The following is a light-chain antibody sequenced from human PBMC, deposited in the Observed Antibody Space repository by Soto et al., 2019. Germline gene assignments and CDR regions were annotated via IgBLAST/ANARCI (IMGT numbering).Light chain of an antibody. Sequence: AIQMTQSPSSLSASVGDRVTITCRASQGIRNDLGWYQQKPGKAPKLLIYAASSLQSGVPSSFSGSGSGTDFPLTISSLQPEDFATYYCLQDYNYPLTFGGGTKLEIK. V-gene: IGKV1-6*01. J-gene: IGKJ4*01. CDR2: AAS. CDR3: LQDYNYPLT. CDR1: QGIRND.